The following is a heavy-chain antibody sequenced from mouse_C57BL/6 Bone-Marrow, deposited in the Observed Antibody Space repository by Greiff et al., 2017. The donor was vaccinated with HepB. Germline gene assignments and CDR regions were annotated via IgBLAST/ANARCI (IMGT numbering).Heavy chain of an antibody. J-gene: IGHJ1*03. CDR1: GFNIKNTY. Sequence: EVQLQQSVAELVRPGASVKLSCTASGFNIKNTYMHWVKQRPEQGLEWIGRIDPANGNTKYAPKLKGKATLTADKSSSTAYMQLSSLTSEDSAVYFCARRHYYGSSYPYWYFDVWGTGTTVTVSS. CDR3: ARRHYYGSSYPYWYFDV. D-gene: IGHD1-1*01. V-gene: IGHV14-3*01. CDR2: IDPANGNT.